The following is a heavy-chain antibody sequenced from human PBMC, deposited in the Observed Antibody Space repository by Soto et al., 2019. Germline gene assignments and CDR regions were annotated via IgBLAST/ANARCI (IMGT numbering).Heavy chain of an antibody. CDR2: IIPIFGTT. D-gene: IGHD2-21*01. CDR1: GGTFSSYA. J-gene: IGHJ6*03. V-gene: IGHV1-69*13. CDR3: ARSSMVNGYYMDV. Sequence: SVKVSCKASGGTFSSYAISWVRQAPGQGLEWMGGIIPIFGTTNYAQKFQGRVTITADESTSTAYMKLSSLRSEDTAVYYCARSSMVNGYYMDVWGKGTTVTVSS.